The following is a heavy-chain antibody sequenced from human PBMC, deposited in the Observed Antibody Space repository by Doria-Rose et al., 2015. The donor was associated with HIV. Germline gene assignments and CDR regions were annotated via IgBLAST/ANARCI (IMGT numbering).Heavy chain of an antibody. CDR2: ISWNGATS. CDR3: VKDVGLGIVGVNGFDI. V-gene: IGHV3-43D*03. D-gene: IGHD1-26*01. J-gene: IGHJ3*02. Sequence: QAPGKGLEWVSLISWNGATSYYADSVKGRSTISRDTSKNSLYLQMDSLRPEDTALYYRVKDVGLGIVGVNGFDIWGQGTRVTVSS.